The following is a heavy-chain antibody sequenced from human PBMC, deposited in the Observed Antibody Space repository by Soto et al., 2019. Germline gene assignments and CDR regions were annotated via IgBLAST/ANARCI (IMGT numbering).Heavy chain of an antibody. V-gene: IGHV1-69*01. CDR2: IIPIFGTA. CDR3: ARGYYYDSSGYYGFLDY. Sequence: QVQLVQSGAEVKKPGSSVKVSCKASGGTFSSYAISWVRQAPGQGHEWMGGIIPIFGTANYAQKFQGRVTITADESTSTAYMELSSLRSEDTAVYYCARGYYYDSSGYYGFLDYWGQGTLVTVSS. J-gene: IGHJ4*02. D-gene: IGHD3-22*01. CDR1: GGTFSSYA.